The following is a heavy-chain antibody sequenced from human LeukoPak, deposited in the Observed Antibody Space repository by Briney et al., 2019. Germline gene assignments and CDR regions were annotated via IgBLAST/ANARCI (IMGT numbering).Heavy chain of an antibody. J-gene: IGHJ4*02. CDR1: GYTFTGYY. CDR2: INPNSGGT. Sequence: GASVKVSCKASGYTFTGYYMHWVRQAPGQGLEWMGWINPNSGGTNYAQKFQGRVTMTRDTSISTAYMELSRLRSDDTAVYYCAKDSNWNDERRPSAFDYWGQGTLVTVPS. V-gene: IGHV1-2*02. D-gene: IGHD1-1*01. CDR3: AKDSNWNDERRPSAFDY.